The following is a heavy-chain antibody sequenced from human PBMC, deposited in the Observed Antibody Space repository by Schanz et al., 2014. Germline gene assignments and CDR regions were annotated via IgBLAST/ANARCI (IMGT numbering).Heavy chain of an antibody. CDR3: ARDTTWRLDL. V-gene: IGHV4-61*02. J-gene: IGHJ2*01. CDR1: GGSISSGTYY. Sequence: QVQLQESGPGLVKPSQTLSLTCIVSGGSISSGTYYWSWIRQPAGKALEWVGRVFPNGITNYNPALKRRAPISLDTSKNQFPLTLTSLTAADTAVYYCARDTTWRLDLWGRGTLVTVSS. CDR2: VFPNGIT. D-gene: IGHD1-1*01.